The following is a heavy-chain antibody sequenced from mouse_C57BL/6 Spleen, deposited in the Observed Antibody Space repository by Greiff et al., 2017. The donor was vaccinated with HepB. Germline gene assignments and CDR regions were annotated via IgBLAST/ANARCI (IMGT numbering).Heavy chain of an antibody. V-gene: IGHV1-55*01. CDR2: IYPGSGST. CDR3: ARGGLRRYAMDY. Sequence: QVQLQQPGAELVKPGASVKMSCKASGYTFTSYWITWVKQRPGQGLEWIGDIYPGSGSTNYNEKFKSKATLTVDTSSSTAYMQLSSLTPEDSAVYYCARGGLRRYAMDYWGQGTSVTVSS. CDR1: GYTFTSYW. D-gene: IGHD2-4*01. J-gene: IGHJ4*01.